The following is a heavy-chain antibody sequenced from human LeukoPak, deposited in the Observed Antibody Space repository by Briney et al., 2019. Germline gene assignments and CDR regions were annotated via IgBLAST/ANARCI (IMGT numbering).Heavy chain of an antibody. CDR2: ISSSSSYI. V-gene: IGHV3-21*01. J-gene: IGHJ4*02. CDR1: GFTFSSYT. CDR3: ARDHIAYCGGDCSMSYFDY. D-gene: IGHD2-21*02. Sequence: GSLRLSCAASGFTFSSYTMNWVRQAPGKGLEWVSSISSSSSYIYYADSVKGRFTISRDNAKNSLYLQMNSLRAEDTAVYYCARDHIAYCGGDCSMSYFDYWGQGTLVTVSS.